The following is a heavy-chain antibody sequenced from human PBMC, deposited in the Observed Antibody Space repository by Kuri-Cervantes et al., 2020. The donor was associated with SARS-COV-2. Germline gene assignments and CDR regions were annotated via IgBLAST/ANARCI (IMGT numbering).Heavy chain of an antibody. V-gene: IGHV2-70*12. CDR2: IDWVDDK. CDR3: AHRRHSNSQDFDY. CDR1: GFSLSTRGMC. D-gene: IGHD6-6*01. Sequence: SGPTLVKPTQTLTLTCTFSGFSLSTRGMCVSWIRQPPGKALEWLALIDWVDDKYYSTSLKTRLTISKDTSKNQVALTMTNMDPVDTATYYCAHRRHSNSQDFDYWGQGTLVTVSS. J-gene: IGHJ4*02.